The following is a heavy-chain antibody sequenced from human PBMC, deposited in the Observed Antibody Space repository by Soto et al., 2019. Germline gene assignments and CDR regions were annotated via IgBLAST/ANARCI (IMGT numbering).Heavy chain of an antibody. CDR3: ARDPRYYDFWSGYSPSFDY. J-gene: IGHJ4*02. D-gene: IGHD3-3*01. Sequence: LGGSLRLSCAASGFTFSSYSMNWVRQAPGKGLEWVSSISSSSSYIYYADSVKGRFTISRDNAKNSLYLQMNSLRAEDTAVYYCARDPRYYDFWSGYSPSFDYWGQGTLVTVSS. CDR2: ISSSSSYI. V-gene: IGHV3-21*01. CDR1: GFTFSSYS.